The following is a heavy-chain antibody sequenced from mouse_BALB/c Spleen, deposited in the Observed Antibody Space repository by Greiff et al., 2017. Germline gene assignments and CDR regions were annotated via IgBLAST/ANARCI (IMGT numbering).Heavy chain of an antibody. CDR3: ARRGITTYFDY. CDR2: ISSGGGST. J-gene: IGHJ2*01. Sequence: EVKLMESGGGLVKPRGSLKLSCAASGFAFSSYDMSWVRQTPEKRLEWVAYISSGGGSTYYPDTVKGRFTISRDNAKNTLYLQMSSLKSEDTAMYYCARRGITTYFDYWGQGTTLTVSS. D-gene: IGHD1-1*01. CDR1: GFAFSSYD. V-gene: IGHV5-12-1*01.